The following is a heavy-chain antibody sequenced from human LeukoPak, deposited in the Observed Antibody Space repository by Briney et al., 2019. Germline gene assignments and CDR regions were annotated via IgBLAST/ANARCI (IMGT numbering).Heavy chain of an antibody. Sequence: ASVKVSCKASGYTFTGYYMHWVRQAPGQGLEWMGWINPNSGGTNYAQKFQGRVTMTRDTSISTAYMELSRLRSDDTAVDYCARVGGSGRTFDYWGQGTLVTVSS. D-gene: IGHD3-10*01. V-gene: IGHV1-2*02. CDR3: ARVGGSGRTFDY. J-gene: IGHJ4*02. CDR1: GYTFTGYY. CDR2: INPNSGGT.